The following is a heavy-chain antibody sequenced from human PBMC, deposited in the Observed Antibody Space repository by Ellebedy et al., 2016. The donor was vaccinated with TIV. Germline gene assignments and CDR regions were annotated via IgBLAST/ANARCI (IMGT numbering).Heavy chain of an antibody. D-gene: IGHD2-8*01. CDR1: GYIFSSYA. Sequence: ASVKVSCKASGYIFSSYAMHWVRQAPGQRLEWMGWINAGNGHTKYSQNFQGRVTITWDTSASTAYMELSRLRSEDTAVYYCAREGVGRYCTDGVCLQALDYWGQGTLVTVSS. J-gene: IGHJ4*02. CDR3: AREGVGRYCTDGVCLQALDY. V-gene: IGHV1-3*01. CDR2: INAGNGHT.